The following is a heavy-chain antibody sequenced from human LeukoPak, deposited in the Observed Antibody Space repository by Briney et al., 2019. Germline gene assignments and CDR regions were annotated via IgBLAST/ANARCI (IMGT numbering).Heavy chain of an antibody. V-gene: IGHV3-48*02. Sequence: PGGSLRLSCAASGFTFSSYSMNWVRQAPGKGLEWISYISSSSSSIYYADSVKGRFTISRDNAKKSLYLQMNSLRDEDTAVYYCAKAKGHDILTGSRISDYWGQGTLVTISS. CDR2: ISSSSSSI. J-gene: IGHJ4*02. D-gene: IGHD3-9*01. CDR1: GFTFSSYS. CDR3: AKAKGHDILTGSRISDY.